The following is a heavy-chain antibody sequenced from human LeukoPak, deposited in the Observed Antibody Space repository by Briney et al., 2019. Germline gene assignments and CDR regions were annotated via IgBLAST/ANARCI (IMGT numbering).Heavy chain of an antibody. Sequence: SETLSLTCTVSGGSISSYYWSWIRQPAGKGLEWIGRIYTSGSTNYNPSLKSRVTISVDTSKNQFSLKLSSVTAADTAVYYCARHSPGYYDSSGYYYYYYYMDVWGKGTTVTISS. CDR2: IYTSGST. J-gene: IGHJ6*03. CDR1: GGSISSYY. CDR3: ARHSPGYYDSSGYYYYYYYMDV. V-gene: IGHV4-4*07. D-gene: IGHD3-22*01.